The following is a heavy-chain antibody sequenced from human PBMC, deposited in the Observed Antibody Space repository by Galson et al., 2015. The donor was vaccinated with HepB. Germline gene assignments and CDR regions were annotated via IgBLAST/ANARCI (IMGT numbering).Heavy chain of an antibody. CDR3: ARDQGANSSTIYYYYYGMDV. Sequence: SLRLSCAASGFTFSSYAMHWVRQAPGKGLEWVAVISYDGSNKYYADSVKGRFTISRDNSKNTLYLQMNSLRAEDTAVYYCARDQGANSSTIYYYYYGMDVWGQGTTVTVSS. CDR1: GFTFSSYA. V-gene: IGHV3-30-3*01. CDR2: ISYDGSNK. D-gene: IGHD6-13*01. J-gene: IGHJ6*02.